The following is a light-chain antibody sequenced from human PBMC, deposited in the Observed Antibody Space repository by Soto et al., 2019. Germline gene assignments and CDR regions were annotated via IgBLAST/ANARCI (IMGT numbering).Light chain of an antibody. CDR1: SSDVCGYNY. J-gene: IGLJ1*01. CDR3: CSYTTSNTRQIV. V-gene: IGLV2-14*01. CDR2: NVS. Sequence: QSVLTQPASVSGSPGQSITISCTGNSSDVCGYNYVSWYQQHPGKAPKFMIYNVSNRPSGVSNRFSGSKSGNTASLTISGLQAEDEADYYCCSYTTSNTRQIVFGTGTKVTVL.